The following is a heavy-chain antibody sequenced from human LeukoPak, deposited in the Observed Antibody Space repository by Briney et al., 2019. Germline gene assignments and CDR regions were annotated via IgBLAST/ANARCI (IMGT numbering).Heavy chain of an antibody. V-gene: IGHV3-20*04. CDR3: ASGDSSGWYFDT. CDR2: INWNGGST. D-gene: IGHD6-19*01. Sequence: PGGSLRLSCAASGFSIDDHGMSWVRQVPGKGLQWVAGINWNGGSTGYADSVKGRFTISRDNAKNSLHLQMNSLRAEDTALYYCASGDSSGWYFDTWGQGTLVSVSS. CDR1: GFSIDDHG. J-gene: IGHJ4*02.